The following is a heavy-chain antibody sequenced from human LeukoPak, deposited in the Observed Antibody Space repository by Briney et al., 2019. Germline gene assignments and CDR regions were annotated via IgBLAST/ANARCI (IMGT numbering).Heavy chain of an antibody. CDR2: INWNGGST. Sequence: GGSLRLSCAASGFTFDDYGMSWVRQAPGKGLEWVPGINWNGGSTGYADSVKGRFTISRDNAKNSLYLQMNSLRAEDTALYYCARERPHDYSNYGYFDYWGQGTLVTVSS. CDR3: ARERPHDYSNYGYFDY. CDR1: GFTFDDYG. D-gene: IGHD4-11*01. J-gene: IGHJ4*02. V-gene: IGHV3-20*04.